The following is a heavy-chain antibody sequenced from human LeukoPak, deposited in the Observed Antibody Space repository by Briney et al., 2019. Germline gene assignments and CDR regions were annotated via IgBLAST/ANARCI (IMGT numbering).Heavy chain of an antibody. CDR3: ARHFDI. J-gene: IGHJ3*02. V-gene: IGHV1-46*01. Sequence: ASVKVSCKASGFTFINYYMHWVRQAPGQGLEWLGIINLSGGSTHYPQKFQDRVTMTRDTSTSTVYMELSSLRSEDTAVYYCARHFDIWGQGTMVTVSS. CDR1: GFTFINYY. CDR2: INLSGGST.